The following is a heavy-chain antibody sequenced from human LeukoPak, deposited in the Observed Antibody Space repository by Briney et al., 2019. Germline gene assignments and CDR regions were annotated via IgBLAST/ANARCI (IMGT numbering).Heavy chain of an antibody. CDR2: IYSGGST. D-gene: IGHD3-22*01. V-gene: IGHV3-53*01. J-gene: IGHJ3*02. CDR3: ARWSQQYYYDSSGYYYKGSDAFDI. Sequence: GGSLRLSCAASGFTVSSNYMSWVRQAPGKGLEWVSVIYSGGSTYYADSVKGRFTISRDNSKNTLYLQMNSLRAEDTAVYYCARWSQQYYYDSSGYYYKGSDAFDIWGQGTMVTVSS. CDR1: GFTVSSNY.